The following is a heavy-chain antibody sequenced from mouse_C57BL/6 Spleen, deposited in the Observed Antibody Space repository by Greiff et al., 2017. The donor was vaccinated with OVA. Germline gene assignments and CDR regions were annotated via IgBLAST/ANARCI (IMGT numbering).Heavy chain of an antibody. D-gene: IGHD1-1*01. CDR1: GYTFTSYW. CDR3: ARREAATGLDY. Sequence: VQLQQSGAELVKPGASVKMSCKASGYTFTSYWITWVKQRPGQGLEWIGDIYPGSGSTNYNEKFKSKATLTVDTSSSTAYMQLSSLTSEDSAVYYCARREAATGLDYWGQGTTLTVSS. CDR2: IYPGSGST. J-gene: IGHJ2*01. V-gene: IGHV1-55*01.